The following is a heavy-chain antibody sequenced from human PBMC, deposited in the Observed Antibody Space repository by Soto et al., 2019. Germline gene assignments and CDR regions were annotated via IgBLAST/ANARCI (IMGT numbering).Heavy chain of an antibody. D-gene: IGHD2-8*01. J-gene: IGHJ4*02. V-gene: IGHV1-18*01. Sequence: QVQLVQSGPEVKNPGSSVKVSCKASGYTLTNYGLTWVRQAPGQGLEWMGWISAASGATHYAQKVQERGPIAADTSTNTVYLELRSLRSDDTAVYYCALLPYCTTVTCFYFDYWGQGTLVAV. CDR2: ISAASGAT. CDR3: ALLPYCTTVTCFYFDY. CDR1: GYTLTNYG.